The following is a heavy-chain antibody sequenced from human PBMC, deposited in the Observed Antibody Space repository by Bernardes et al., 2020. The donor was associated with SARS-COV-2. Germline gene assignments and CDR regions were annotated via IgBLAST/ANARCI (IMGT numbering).Heavy chain of an antibody. D-gene: IGHD3-3*01. J-gene: IGHJ4*02. CDR3: ARVMRTIFGVVSHFDY. CDR2: IYYSRST. Sequence: TLSLTCTVSGGSISSGGYYWSWIRQHPGKGLEWIGYIYYSRSTYYNPSLKSRVTISVDTSKNQFSLKLSSVTAADTAVYYCARVMRTIFGVVSHFDYWGQGTLVTVSS. V-gene: IGHV4-31*03. CDR1: GGSISSGGYY.